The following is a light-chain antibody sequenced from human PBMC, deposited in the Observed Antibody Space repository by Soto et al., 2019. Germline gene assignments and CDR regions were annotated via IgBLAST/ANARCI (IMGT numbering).Light chain of an antibody. J-gene: IGLJ2*01. V-gene: IGLV2-14*01. CDR1: SSDVGTYNY. Sequence: QSALTQPASASGSPGQSITISCTGTSSDVGTYNYVSWYQQHPGKAPKLMIYEVSNRPSGVSNRFSGSKSGNTASLTISGLQAEDEADYYCSSYTSSSTLNVVFGGGTKLTVL. CDR3: SSYTSSSTLNVV. CDR2: EVS.